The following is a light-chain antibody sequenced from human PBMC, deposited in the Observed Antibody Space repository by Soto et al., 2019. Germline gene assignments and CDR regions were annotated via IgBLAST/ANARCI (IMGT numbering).Light chain of an antibody. Sequence: IQMTQSPSTLSASVGDTVTITCRASESIYSWLAWYKQIPGKAPQLLIYKTSTLQGGVPSRFSGSGSGAEYTLLISSLQPDDFATYFCQEYNTPSRTFGQGTRV. J-gene: IGKJ1*01. CDR2: KTS. V-gene: IGKV1-5*03. CDR1: ESIYSW. CDR3: QEYNTPSRT.